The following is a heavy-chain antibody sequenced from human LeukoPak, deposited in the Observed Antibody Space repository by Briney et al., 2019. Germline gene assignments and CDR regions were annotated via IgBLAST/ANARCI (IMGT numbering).Heavy chain of an antibody. CDR2: ISGDGRST. CDR3: AAFYYDPAY. J-gene: IGHJ4*02. V-gene: IGHV3-74*01. D-gene: IGHD3-22*01. Sequence: PGGSPRLSCAASGFTFRTYWMHWVRQAPGEGLIWVSRISGDGRSTSYADSVKGRFTISRDNAKNTLYLQMHSLRAEDTAVDYCAAFYYDPAYWGQGTLVTVSS. CDR1: GFTFRTYW.